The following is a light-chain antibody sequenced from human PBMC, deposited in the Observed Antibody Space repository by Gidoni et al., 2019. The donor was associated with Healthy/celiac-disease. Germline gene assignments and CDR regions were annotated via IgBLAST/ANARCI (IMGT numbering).Light chain of an antibody. V-gene: IGLV1-40*01. Sequence: QSVLTPPPSVSGAPGQRVPISCTGRSSNIGAGYDVHWYQQLPGTAPKLLIYGNSNRTSGVPDRFSGSKSGTSASLAITGLQAEDEADYYCQSYDSSLSGHVVFGGGTKLTV. CDR1: SSNIGAGYD. CDR2: GNS. CDR3: QSYDSSLSGHVV. J-gene: IGLJ2*01.